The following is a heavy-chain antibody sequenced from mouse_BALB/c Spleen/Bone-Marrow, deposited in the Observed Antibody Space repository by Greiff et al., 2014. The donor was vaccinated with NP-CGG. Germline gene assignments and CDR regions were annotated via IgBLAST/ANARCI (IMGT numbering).Heavy chain of an antibody. D-gene: IGHD1-1*01. CDR3: AFYYYGSSLFAY. V-gene: IGHV14-3*02. J-gene: IGHJ3*01. CDR2: IDPANGNT. CDR1: GFNIKDTY. Sequence: VQLQQPGAELVKPGASVKLSCTASGFNIKDTYMHWVKQRPEQGLEWIGRIDPANGNTKYDPKFQGKATITADTSSNTAYLQLSGLTSEDTAVYYCAFYYYGSSLFAYWGQGTLVTVSA.